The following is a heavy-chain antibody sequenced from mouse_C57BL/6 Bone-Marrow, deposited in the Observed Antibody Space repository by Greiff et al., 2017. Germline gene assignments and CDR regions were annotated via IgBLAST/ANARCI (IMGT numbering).Heavy chain of an antibody. CDR3: ARLPSYYFDD. J-gene: IGHJ2*01. CDR1: GYTFTDYY. CDR2: INPNNGGT. Sequence: EVQLQQSGPELVKPGASVKISCKASGYTFTDYYMNWVKQSHGKSLEWIGDINPNNGGTSYNQKFKGKATLTVDKSSSTAYMELRSLTSEDSAVYYCARLPSYYFDDWGQGTTLTVSS. V-gene: IGHV1-26*01.